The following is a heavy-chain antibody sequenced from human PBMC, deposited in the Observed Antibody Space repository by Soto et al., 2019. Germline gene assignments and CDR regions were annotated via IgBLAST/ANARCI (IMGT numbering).Heavy chain of an antibody. J-gene: IGHJ3*02. D-gene: IGHD5-12*01. CDR1: GFTFSSYG. CDR2: IWYDGSNK. Sequence: GGSLRLSCAASGFTFSSYGMHWVRQAPGKGLEWVAVIWYDGSNKYYADSVKGRFTISRDNSKNTLYLQMNSLRAEDTAVYYCARAKITDLRRWLQFSAFDIWGQGSMVTVSS. CDR3: ARAKITDLRRWLQFSAFDI. V-gene: IGHV3-33*01.